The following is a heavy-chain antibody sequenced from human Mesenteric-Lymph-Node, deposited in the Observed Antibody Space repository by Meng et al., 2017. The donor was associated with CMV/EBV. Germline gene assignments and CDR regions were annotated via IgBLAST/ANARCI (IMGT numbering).Heavy chain of an antibody. CDR2: IRYDGSNK. D-gene: IGHD2-15*01. Sequence: GESLKISCAASGFTFSSYGMHWVRQAPGKGLEWVAFIRYDGSNKYYADSVKGRFTISRDNSKNTLYLQMNSLRAEDTAMYYCAREIYCSGGSCYRRYGMDVWGQGTTVTVSS. CDR1: GFTFSSYG. V-gene: IGHV3-30*02. J-gene: IGHJ6*02. CDR3: AREIYCSGGSCYRRYGMDV.